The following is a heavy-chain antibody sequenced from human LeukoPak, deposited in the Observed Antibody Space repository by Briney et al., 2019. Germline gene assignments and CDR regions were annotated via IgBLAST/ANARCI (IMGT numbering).Heavy chain of an antibody. Sequence: ASVTVSCKASGYTFTSYYMHWVRQAPGQGLEWMGIINPSGGSTSYAQKFQGRVTMTRDMSTSTVYMELSSLRSEDTAVYYCARETGYCSSTSCFNFDYWGQGTLVTVSS. CDR2: INPSGGST. D-gene: IGHD2-2*01. V-gene: IGHV1-46*01. CDR3: ARETGYCSSTSCFNFDY. CDR1: GYTFTSYY. J-gene: IGHJ4*02.